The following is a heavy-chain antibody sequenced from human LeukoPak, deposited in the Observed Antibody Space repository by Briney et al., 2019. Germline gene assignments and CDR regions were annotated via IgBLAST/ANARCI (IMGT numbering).Heavy chain of an antibody. D-gene: IGHD3-16*01. CDR3: AKTRRLDDAFDS. V-gene: IGHV3-23*01. Sequence: AGGSLRLSCGASGFDFSTYDMIWVRQAPGKGLEWVSTSGRGGGTFYAASVKGRFTVSRDKSKNTLYLQMNSLRADDTAVYYCAKTRRLDDAFDSWGQGTMVTVSS. J-gene: IGHJ3*02. CDR1: GFDFSTYD. CDR2: SGRGGGT.